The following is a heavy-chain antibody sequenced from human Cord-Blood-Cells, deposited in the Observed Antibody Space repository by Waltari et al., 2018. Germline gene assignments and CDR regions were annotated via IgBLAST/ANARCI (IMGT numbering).Heavy chain of an antibody. CDR3: ARLGATESGSFDP. CDR2: ISYDGSNK. CDR1: GFTFSSYA. D-gene: IGHD1-26*01. Sequence: QVQLVESGGGVVQPGRSLRLSCAASGFTFSSYAMHWVRQAPGKGLEWVAVISYDGSNKYYADSVKGRFTISRDNSKNTLYLQMNSLIAEDTAVYYCARLGATESGSFDPWGQGTLVTVSS. V-gene: IGHV3-30-3*01. J-gene: IGHJ5*02.